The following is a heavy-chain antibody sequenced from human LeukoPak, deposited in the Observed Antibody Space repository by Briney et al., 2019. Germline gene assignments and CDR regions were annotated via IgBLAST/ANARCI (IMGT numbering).Heavy chain of an antibody. J-gene: IGHJ3*02. CDR2: IHYTGST. D-gene: IGHD2-15*01. Sequence: SQTLSLTCTVSGGSISSGNYYWSWIRQHPGKGLEWIGYIHYTGSTYYNPSLKSRITISADTSKSQFSLNPSSVTTADTAVYYCAREEAYCSGGRCYWGDAFDIWGQGTMVTVSS. V-gene: IGHV4-31*03. CDR3: AREEAYCSGGRCYWGDAFDI. CDR1: GGSISSGNYY.